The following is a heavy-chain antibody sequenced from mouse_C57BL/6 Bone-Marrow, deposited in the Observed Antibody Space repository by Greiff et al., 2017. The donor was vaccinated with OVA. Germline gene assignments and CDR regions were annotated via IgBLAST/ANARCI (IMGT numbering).Heavy chain of an antibody. D-gene: IGHD1-1*01. CDR1: GYTFTSYW. CDR2: IDPSDSYT. J-gene: IGHJ2*01. Sequence: QVHVKQPGAELVKPGASVKLSCKASGYTFTSYWMQWVKQRPGQGLEWIGEIDPSDSYTNYNQKFKGKATLTVDTSSSTAYMQLSSLTSEDSAVYYCARRGPITTVVATDYFDYWGQGTTLTVSS. CDR3: ARRGPITTVVATDYFDY. V-gene: IGHV1-50*01.